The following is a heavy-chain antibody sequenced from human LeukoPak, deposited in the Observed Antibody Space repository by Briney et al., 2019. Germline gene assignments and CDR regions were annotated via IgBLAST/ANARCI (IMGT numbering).Heavy chain of an antibody. J-gene: IGHJ5*02. D-gene: IGHD2-21*02. Sequence: SETLSLTCTVSGGSISSGSYYWSWIRPPAGKGLEWIGRIYTSGSTNYNPSLKSRVTISVDTSKNQFSLKLSSVTAADTAVYYWARDSGGDYAWFDPWGQGTLVTVSS. V-gene: IGHV4-61*02. CDR2: IYTSGST. CDR3: ARDSGGDYAWFDP. CDR1: GGSISSGSYY.